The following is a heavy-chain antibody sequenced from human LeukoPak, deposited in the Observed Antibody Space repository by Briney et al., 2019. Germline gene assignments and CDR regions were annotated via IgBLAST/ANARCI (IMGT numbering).Heavy chain of an antibody. V-gene: IGHV1-46*04. D-gene: IGHD2-8*01. CDR2: INPSGGIT. Sequence: GASVKVSCKASGYTFTSYYMHWVRQAPGQGLEWRGIINPSGGITSYAQKLWGGVTMTRDMSTSTVYMELSSPRSEDTAVYYCARAGIVLMVYARNWFDPWGQGTLVTVSS. CDR3: ARAGIVLMVYARNWFDP. J-gene: IGHJ5*02. CDR1: GYTFTSYY.